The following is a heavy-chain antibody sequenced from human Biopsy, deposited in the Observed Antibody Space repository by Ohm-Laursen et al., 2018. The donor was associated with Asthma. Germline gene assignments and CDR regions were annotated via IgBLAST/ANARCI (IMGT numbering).Heavy chain of an antibody. CDR2: IDPNSGGT. V-gene: IGHV1-2*06. CDR1: GYPFTDYY. D-gene: IGHD3-16*01. Sequence: ASVKVSCKASGYPFTDYYVHWVRQAPGQGLEWMGRIDPNSGGTNYAQKFLGRVTMTRDTSVNTAFMVLSRLRSDDTAVYYCARIKIKIGAGADRYFDLWGRGTLVTASS. CDR3: ARIKIKIGAGADRYFDL. J-gene: IGHJ2*01.